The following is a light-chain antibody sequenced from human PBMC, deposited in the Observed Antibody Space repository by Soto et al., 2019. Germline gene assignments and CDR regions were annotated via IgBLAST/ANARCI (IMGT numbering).Light chain of an antibody. J-gene: IGLJ1*01. V-gene: IGLV2-14*01. Sequence: QSVLTHPASVAGSPGQSITISCTGTSGDVGGYNYVSWYQQHPGKAPKLMIYEVSNRPSGVSNRFSGSKSGNTASLTISGLQAEDEADYYCSSYTSRSTLDYVFGSGTKVTVL. CDR2: EVS. CDR1: SGDVGGYNY. CDR3: SSYTSRSTLDYV.